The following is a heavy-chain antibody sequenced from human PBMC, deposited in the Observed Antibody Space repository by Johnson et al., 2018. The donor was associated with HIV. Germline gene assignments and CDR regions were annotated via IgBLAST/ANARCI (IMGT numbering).Heavy chain of an antibody. D-gene: IGHD5-18*01. J-gene: IGHJ3*02. V-gene: IGHV3-48*01. CDR2: IRSSGSTI. CDR1: GFTFSSYA. CDR3: AKAKDTAMVLGAFDI. Sequence: VQLVESGGGLVQPGGTLRLSCAASGFTFSSYAMHWVRQAPGKGLEWVSYIRSSGSTIYYADSVKGRFTISRDNAKNSLYLQMNSLRAEDTAVYYCAKAKDTAMVLGAFDIWGQGTMVTVSS.